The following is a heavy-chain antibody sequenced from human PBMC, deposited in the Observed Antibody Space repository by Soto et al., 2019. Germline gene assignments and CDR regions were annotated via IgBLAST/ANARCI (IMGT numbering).Heavy chain of an antibody. J-gene: IGHJ4*02. CDR3: ARVGGPYVWFNEF. CDR1: GGLFSSFA. Sequence: QEQLVQSGPEVKKPGSSVKVSCKDSGGLFSSFAISWVRQAPGQGLEWVGGIIPVFGTTNYAEKCQGRVTLAADASTHTAYMELRSLGSGDTALYYGARVGGPYVWFNEFWGQVTLGTVS. V-gene: IGHV1-69*01. D-gene: IGHD3-16*01. CDR2: IIPVFGTT.